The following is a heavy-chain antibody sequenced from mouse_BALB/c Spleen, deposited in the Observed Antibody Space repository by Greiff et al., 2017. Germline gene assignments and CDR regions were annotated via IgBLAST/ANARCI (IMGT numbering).Heavy chain of an antibody. V-gene: IGHV1-87*01. J-gene: IGHJ2*01. CDR2: IYPGDGDT. D-gene: IGHD1-2*01. CDR1: GYTFTSYW. Sequence: VQLQQSGAELARPGASVKLSCTASGYTFTSYWMQWVKQRPGQGLEWIGAIYPGDGDTRYTQKFKGKATLTADKSSSTAYRQLSSLASEDSAVYYCARGDPATYFDDWGQGTTLTVSS. CDR3: ARGDPATYFDD.